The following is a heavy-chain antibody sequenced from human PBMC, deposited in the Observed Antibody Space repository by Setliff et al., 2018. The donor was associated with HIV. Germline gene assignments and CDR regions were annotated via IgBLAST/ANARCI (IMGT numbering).Heavy chain of an antibody. CDR1: GYTFTAYA. V-gene: IGHV1-3*01. CDR3: ARAADYDFWSGYSSGWFDP. CDR2: INAGNGNT. J-gene: IGHJ5*02. Sequence: ASVKVSCKASGYTFTAYAMHWVRQVPGQRLEWMGWINAGNGNTKYSQRFQGRVTITRDTSASTAYMELSSLRSEDTAVYYCARAADYDFWSGYSSGWFDPWGQGTLVTVSS. D-gene: IGHD3-3*01.